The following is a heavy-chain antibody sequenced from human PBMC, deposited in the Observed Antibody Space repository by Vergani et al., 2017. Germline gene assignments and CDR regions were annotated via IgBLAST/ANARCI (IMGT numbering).Heavy chain of an antibody. CDR3: ARPSRPWGRDIVVLSPAFDI. V-gene: IGHV5-51*01. J-gene: IGHJ3*02. Sequence: EVQLVQSGAEVKKPGESLKISCKGSGYSFTSYWIGWVRQMPGKGLEWMGIIYPGDSDTRYSPSFQGQVTISADKSISTAYLQWSSLKASDTAMYYCARPSRPWGRDIVVLSPAFDIWGQGTMVTVSS. D-gene: IGHD2-2*01. CDR1: GYSFTSYW. CDR2: IYPGDSDT.